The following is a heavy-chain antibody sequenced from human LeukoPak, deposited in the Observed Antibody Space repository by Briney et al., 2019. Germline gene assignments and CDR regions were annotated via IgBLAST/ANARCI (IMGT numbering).Heavy chain of an antibody. D-gene: IGHD1-14*01. J-gene: IGHJ4*02. Sequence: GSLRLSCVASGFTFSSYGMSWVRQAPGKGLEWVSAISSSGGSTYYADSVKGRFTISRDNAKNSLYLQLNSLRAEDTAVYYCARGVPADYWGQGTLVTVSS. V-gene: IGHV3-23*01. CDR3: ARGVPADY. CDR2: ISSSGGST. CDR1: GFTFSSYG.